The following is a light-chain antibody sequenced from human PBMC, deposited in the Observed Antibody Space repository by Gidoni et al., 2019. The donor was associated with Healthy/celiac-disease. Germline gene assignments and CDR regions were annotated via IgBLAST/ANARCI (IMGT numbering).Light chain of an antibody. V-gene: IGKV1-33*01. Sequence: DIQMTQSPSSLSASVGDRVTITCQASQDISNYLNWYQQKPGKAPKLLIYDASNLETGVPSRFSGSGSGTDFTFTISSLQPEDISTYYCHQYDKYTFGQGTKLEIK. CDR3: HQYDKYT. CDR1: QDISNY. CDR2: DAS. J-gene: IGKJ2*01.